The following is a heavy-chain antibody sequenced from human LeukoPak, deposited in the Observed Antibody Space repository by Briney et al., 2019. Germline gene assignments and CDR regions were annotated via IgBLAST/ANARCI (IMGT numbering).Heavy chain of an antibody. CDR1: GLTLNYYS. J-gene: IGHJ4*02. CDR2: ITTSSSYI. CDR3: ARDGVVGATKWGHFDF. Sequence: GGSLRLSCAASGLTLNYYSMDWVRQAPGKGLEWVASITTSSSYIYYADSVRGRFTISRDNAKNSLYPQMSSLRAEDTAVYYCARDGVVGATKWGHFDFWGQGTRVTVSS. D-gene: IGHD1-26*01. V-gene: IGHV3-21*01.